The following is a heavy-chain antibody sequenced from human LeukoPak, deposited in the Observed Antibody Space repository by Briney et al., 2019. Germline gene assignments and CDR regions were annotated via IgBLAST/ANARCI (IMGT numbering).Heavy chain of an antibody. CDR2: ISSSSSTI. CDR1: GFTFSSYS. D-gene: IGHD3-22*01. J-gene: IGHJ4*02. V-gene: IGHV3-48*04. CDR3: ARDSEYYYDSSGSGDY. Sequence: GGSLRLSCAASGFTFSSYSMNWVRQAPGKGLEWVSYISSSSSTIYYTDSVKGRFTISRDNAKNSLYLQMNSLRAEDTAVYYCARDSEYYYDSSGSGDYWGQGTLVTVSS.